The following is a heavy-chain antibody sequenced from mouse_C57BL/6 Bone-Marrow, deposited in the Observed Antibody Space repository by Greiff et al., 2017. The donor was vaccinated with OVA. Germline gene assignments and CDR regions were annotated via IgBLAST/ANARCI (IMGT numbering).Heavy chain of an antibody. CDR3: ASAGWLLRAY. CDR1: GYTFTSYW. D-gene: IGHD2-3*01. CDR2: IRPSDSDT. V-gene: IGHV1-74*01. Sequence: QVQLKQPGAELVKPGASVKVSCKASGYTFTSYWMHWVKQRPGQGLEWIGRIRPSDSDTNYNQKFKGKATLTVDKSSSTAYMQLSSLTSEDSAVYYCASAGWLLRAYWGQGTLVTVSA. J-gene: IGHJ3*01.